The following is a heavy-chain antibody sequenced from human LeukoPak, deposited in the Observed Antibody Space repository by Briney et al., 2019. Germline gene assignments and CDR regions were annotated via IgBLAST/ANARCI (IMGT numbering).Heavy chain of an antibody. D-gene: IGHD4-23*01. CDR3: ARGLVGLDYGGNSGFDY. CDR2: MNPNSGNT. J-gene: IGHJ4*02. CDR1: GYTFTSYD. V-gene: IGHV1-8*01. Sequence: ASVKVSCKASGYTFTSYDINWVRQATGQGLEWMGWMNPNSGNTGYAQKFQGRVTMTRNTSISTAYMELSSLRSEDTAVYYCARGLVGLDYGGNSGFDYWGQGTLVTVSS.